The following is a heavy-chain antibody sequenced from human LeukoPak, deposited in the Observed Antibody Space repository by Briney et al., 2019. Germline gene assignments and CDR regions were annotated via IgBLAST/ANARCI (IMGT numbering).Heavy chain of an antibody. Sequence: SVKVSCKASGGTFSSYAIGWVRQAPGQGLEWMGRIIPIFGTANYAQKFQGRVTITTDESTSTAYMELSSLRSEDTAVYYCARFPLGGYYYFDYWGQGTLVTVSS. J-gene: IGHJ4*02. CDR3: ARFPLGGYYYFDY. D-gene: IGHD3-22*01. V-gene: IGHV1-69*05. CDR1: GGTFSSYA. CDR2: IIPIFGTA.